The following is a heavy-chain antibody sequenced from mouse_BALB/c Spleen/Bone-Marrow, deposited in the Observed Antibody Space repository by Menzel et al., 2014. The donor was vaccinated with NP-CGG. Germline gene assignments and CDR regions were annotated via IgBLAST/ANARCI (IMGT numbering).Heavy chain of an antibody. V-gene: IGHV2-9*02. Sequence: VMLVESGPGLVEPSQSLSITCTVSGFSLTSYGVYWVSQPPGKGLEWLGVIGAGGGTNYNSTLMSGLSIRKNTSKSEVFLKMHRLQTDDTAMYCCARSPTSSCAMDYWGQGTSVTVSS. CDR1: GFSLTSYG. J-gene: IGHJ4*01. CDR3: ARSPTSSCAMDY. CDR2: IGAGGGT. D-gene: IGHD1-1*01.